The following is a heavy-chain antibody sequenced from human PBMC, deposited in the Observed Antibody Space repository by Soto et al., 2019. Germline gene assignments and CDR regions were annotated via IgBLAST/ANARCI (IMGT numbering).Heavy chain of an antibody. CDR1: GGTFSTYA. Sequence: QVPLVQSGAEAKKPESSVKVSCKAPGGTFSTYAISWVRQAPGQGLEWMGGIIPMFGTANYAQRFQDRVTITADESTNTVYMELSSLRSEDTAVYFCASGIQLWLRRINNGYSGWGQGTLVTVSS. J-gene: IGHJ4*02. V-gene: IGHV1-69*12. CDR2: IIPMFGTA. CDR3: ASGIQLWLRRINNGYSG. D-gene: IGHD5-18*01.